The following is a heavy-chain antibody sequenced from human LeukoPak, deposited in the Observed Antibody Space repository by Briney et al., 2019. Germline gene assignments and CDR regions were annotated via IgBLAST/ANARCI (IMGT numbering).Heavy chain of an antibody. D-gene: IGHD6-19*01. V-gene: IGHV4-39*01. CDR1: GGSISSYY. CDR3: ARHTWYSSGRGGFDP. Sequence: SETLSLTCTVSGGSISSYYWSWIRQPPGKGLEWIGSIYYTGSTYYNPSLKSRVTTSVDTSKNQFSLKLSSVTAADTAVYYCARHTWYSSGRGGFDPWGQGTLVTVSS. J-gene: IGHJ5*02. CDR2: IYYTGST.